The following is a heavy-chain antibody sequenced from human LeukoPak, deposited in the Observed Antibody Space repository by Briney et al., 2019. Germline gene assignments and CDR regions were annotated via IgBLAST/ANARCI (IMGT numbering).Heavy chain of an antibody. J-gene: IGHJ6*03. D-gene: IGHD2-2*01. Sequence: AASVKVSCKASGYTFTGYYMHWVRQAPGQGLEWMGWINPNSGGTNYAQKFQGRVTMTRDTSISTAYMELSRLRSDDTAVYYCARGDIVVVPAASIEKYYYYMDVWGKGTTVTVSS. CDR3: ARGDIVVVPAASIEKYYYYMDV. CDR2: INPNSGGT. V-gene: IGHV1-2*02. CDR1: GYTFTGYY.